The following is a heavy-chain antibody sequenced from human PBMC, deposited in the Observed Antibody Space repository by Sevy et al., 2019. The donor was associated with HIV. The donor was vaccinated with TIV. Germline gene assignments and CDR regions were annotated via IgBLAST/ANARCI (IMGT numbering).Heavy chain of an antibody. Sequence: SETLSLTCTVSGGSMSSYYWSWIRQPPGKGLEWIGYIYYIGSTNYNPSLKSRVTISVDTSKNHFSLKLSSVTAADTAVYYCARVGPQLLGSLGYWGQGTLVPVSS. V-gene: IGHV4-59*01. CDR3: ARVGPQLLGSLGY. D-gene: IGHD2-2*01. J-gene: IGHJ4*02. CDR1: GGSMSSYY. CDR2: IYYIGST.